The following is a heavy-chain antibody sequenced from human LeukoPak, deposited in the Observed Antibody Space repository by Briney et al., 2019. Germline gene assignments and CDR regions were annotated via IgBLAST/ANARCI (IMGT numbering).Heavy chain of an antibody. CDR2: IRYDASDK. J-gene: IGHJ4*01. CDR1: GFTFSSYA. V-gene: IGHV3-30*02. CDR3: AKDRERVLTSTSCSFDS. Sequence: PGGSLRLSCAASGFTFSSYAMSWVRQAPGKGLEWVTFIRYDASDKYYADSVNGRFTISRDNSKNTVYLQMHSLRAEDTAVYYCAKDRERVLTSTSCSFDSWGHGTLVTVSS. D-gene: IGHD2-2*01.